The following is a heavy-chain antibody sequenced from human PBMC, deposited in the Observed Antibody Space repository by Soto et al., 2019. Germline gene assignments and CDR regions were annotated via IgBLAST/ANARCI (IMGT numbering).Heavy chain of an antibody. V-gene: IGHV1-3*01. J-gene: IGHJ5*01. D-gene: IGHD6-13*01. CDR1: GYTFSRYA. Sequence: GASVKVSCKASGYTFSRYAIHWVRQAPGQRLEWMGWINAGNGNTKYSQEFEGRVTLTTDTSANTVYMELSSLRFEDTALYYCARDQQFRNWFDSWGQGTLVTVSS. CDR3: ARDQQFRNWFDS. CDR2: INAGNGNT.